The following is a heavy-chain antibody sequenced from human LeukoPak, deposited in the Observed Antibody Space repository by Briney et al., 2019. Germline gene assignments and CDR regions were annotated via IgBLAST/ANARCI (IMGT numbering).Heavy chain of an antibody. CDR1: GGSLSSSSYY. D-gene: IGHD6-19*01. CDR3: ARHGGSGWPREGLYFDY. Sequence: SETLSLTCTVSGGSLSSSSYYWGWLRQPPGTGLEGIGSIYYSGSTYYNPSLKSRVTISVDTSKNQFSLKLSSVTAADTAVYYCARHGGSGWPREGLYFDYWGQGTLVTVSS. CDR2: IYYSGST. J-gene: IGHJ4*02. V-gene: IGHV4-39*01.